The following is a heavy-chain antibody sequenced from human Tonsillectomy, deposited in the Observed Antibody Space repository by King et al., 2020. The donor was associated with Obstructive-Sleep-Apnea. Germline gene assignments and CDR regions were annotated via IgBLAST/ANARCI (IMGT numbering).Heavy chain of an antibody. CDR3: AHRRLPGWLLLRYYFDY. Sequence: TLKESGPTLVKPTQTLTLTCTFSGFSLSTSGVGVGWIRQPPGKALEWLALIYWNDDKRYSPSLKSRLTITKDTSKNQVVLTMTNMDPVDTATYYCAHRRLPGWLLLRYYFDYWGQGTLVTFSS. D-gene: IGHD3-22*01. CDR2: IYWNDDK. V-gene: IGHV2-5*01. CDR1: GFSLSTSGVG. J-gene: IGHJ4*02.